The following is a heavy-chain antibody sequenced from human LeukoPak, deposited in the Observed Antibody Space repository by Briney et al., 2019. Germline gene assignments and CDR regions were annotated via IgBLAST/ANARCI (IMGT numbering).Heavy chain of an antibody. Sequence: SETLSLTCTVSGGSISSYCWTWIRQPAGKGLEWIGRIYSSGNTIYNPSLKSRVTMSIDTSKNQFSLKLSSVTAADSAVYYCARGSTTSWYYFDYWGRGTLVTVSS. CDR3: ARGSTTSWYYFDY. V-gene: IGHV4-4*07. J-gene: IGHJ4*02. D-gene: IGHD2-2*01. CDR2: IYSSGNT. CDR1: GGSISSYC.